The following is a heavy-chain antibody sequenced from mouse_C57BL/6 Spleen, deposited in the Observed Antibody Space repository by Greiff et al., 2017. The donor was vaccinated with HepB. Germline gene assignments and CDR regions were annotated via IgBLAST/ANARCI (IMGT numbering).Heavy chain of an antibody. CDR2: ISDGGSYT. CDR3: AREYDYDGYYALDY. J-gene: IGHJ4*01. D-gene: IGHD2-4*01. Sequence: DVKLVESGGGLVKPGGSLKLSCAASGFTFSSYAMPWVRQTPEKRLEWVATISDGGSYTYYPDNVKGRFTISRDNAKNNLYLQMSNLKSEDTAMYYCAREYDYDGYYALDYWGQGTSVTVSS. CDR1: GFTFSSYA. V-gene: IGHV5-4*01.